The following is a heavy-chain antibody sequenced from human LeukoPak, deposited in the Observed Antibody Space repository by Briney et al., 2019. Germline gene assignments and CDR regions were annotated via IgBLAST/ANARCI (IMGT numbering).Heavy chain of an antibody. J-gene: IGHJ4*02. D-gene: IGHD6-19*01. CDR1: GFTFSKYW. CDR3: ATKQWLAPPPDS. Sequence: GGPLRLSCAASGFTFSKYWMLWVRQAPGKGLESVSRINTDGTVTTYADSVKGRFTVSRDNADNTMFLQMNSVRDEDTAVYYCATKQWLAPPPDSWGQGTPVTVSS. V-gene: IGHV3-74*01. CDR2: INTDGTVT.